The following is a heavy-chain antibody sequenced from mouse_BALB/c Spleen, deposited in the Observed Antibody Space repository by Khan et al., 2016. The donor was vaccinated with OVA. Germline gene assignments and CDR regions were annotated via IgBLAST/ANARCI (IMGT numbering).Heavy chain of an antibody. CDR2: INPTSGYT. V-gene: IGHV1-7*01. CDR1: GYTFTTYW. CDR3: TRDRIKY. Sequence: QVQLKQSGAERAKPGASVKMSCKASGYTFTTYWMHWVKQRPGQGLEWIGYINPTSGYTDYNEKFKDRATLSADKSSSTAYMQLSSLTSEDSTVYYCTRDRIKYWGQGTTLTVSS. J-gene: IGHJ2*01.